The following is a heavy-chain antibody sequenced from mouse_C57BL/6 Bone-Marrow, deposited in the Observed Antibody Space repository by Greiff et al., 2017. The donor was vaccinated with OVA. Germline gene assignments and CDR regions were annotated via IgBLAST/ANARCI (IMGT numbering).Heavy chain of an antibody. V-gene: IGHV1-26*01. D-gene: IGHD1-1*01. CDR2: INPNNGGT. CDR1: GYTFTDYY. J-gene: IGHJ1*03. CDR3: AMYYGSSYGYFDV. Sequence: VQLQQSGPELVKPGASVKISCKASGYTFTDYYMNWVKQSPGQSLEWIGDINPNNGGTSYNQKFKGKATLTVDKSSSTAYMELRSLTSEDSAVYYCAMYYGSSYGYFDVGGTGTTVTVTA.